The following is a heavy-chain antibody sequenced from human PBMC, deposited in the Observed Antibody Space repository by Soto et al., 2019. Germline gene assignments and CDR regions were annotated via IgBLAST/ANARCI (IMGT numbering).Heavy chain of an antibody. CDR2: IIPILGIA. V-gene: IGHV1-69*02. D-gene: IGHD6-19*01. Sequence: QVQLVQSGAEVKKPGSSVKVSCKASGGTFSSYTISWVRQAPGQGLEWMGRIIPILGIANYAQKFQGRVKITADTCMRKAYSGLSSLRSEDTAVYYCARSVLAVAGTTFDYWGQGTLVTVSS. CDR3: ARSVLAVAGTTFDY. J-gene: IGHJ4*02. CDR1: GGTFSSYT.